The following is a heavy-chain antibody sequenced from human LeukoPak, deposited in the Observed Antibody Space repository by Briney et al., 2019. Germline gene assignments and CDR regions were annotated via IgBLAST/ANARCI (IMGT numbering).Heavy chain of an antibody. D-gene: IGHD3-10*01. CDR1: GGTFSSYA. J-gene: IGHJ4*02. Sequence: ASVKVSCKASGGTFSSYAISWVRQAPGQRLEWMGWINAGNGNTKYSQKFQGRVTITRDTSASTAYMELSSLRSEDTAVYYCARDKSITMVRGVIMDTFDYWGQGTLVTVSS. CDR3: ARDKSITMVRGVIMDTFDY. CDR2: INAGNGNT. V-gene: IGHV1-3*01.